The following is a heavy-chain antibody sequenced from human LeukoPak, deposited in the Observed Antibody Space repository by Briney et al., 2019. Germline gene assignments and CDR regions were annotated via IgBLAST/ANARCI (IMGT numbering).Heavy chain of an antibody. D-gene: IGHD6-19*01. J-gene: IGHJ4*02. CDR2: ISYDGSNK. Sequence: PGGSLRLSCAASGLTFSSYAMHWVRQAPGKGLEWVAVISYDGSNKYYADSVKGRFTISRDNSKNTLYLQMNSLRAEDTAVYYCARSVTGWNFDYWGQGTLVTVSS. V-gene: IGHV3-30-3*01. CDR3: ARSVTGWNFDY. CDR1: GLTFSSYA.